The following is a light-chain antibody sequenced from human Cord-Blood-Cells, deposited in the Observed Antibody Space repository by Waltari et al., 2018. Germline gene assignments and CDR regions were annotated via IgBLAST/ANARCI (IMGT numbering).Light chain of an antibody. Sequence: IASTQSQGTLSLSPGERATLSCRASQSLSRSDLAWYQQKPGQAPRLLIYGASSRATGIPDRCSGSGSGTDFTLTISRLEPEDFAVYYCQQYGSSPLTFGGGTKVEIK. CDR2: GAS. J-gene: IGKJ4*01. CDR3: QQYGSSPLT. V-gene: IGKV3-20*01. CDR1: QSLSRSD.